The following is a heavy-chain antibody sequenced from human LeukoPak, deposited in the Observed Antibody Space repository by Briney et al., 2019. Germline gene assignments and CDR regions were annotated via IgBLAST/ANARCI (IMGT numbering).Heavy chain of an antibody. D-gene: IGHD3-3*01. CDR3: ARSNYDFWSGYPRNWFDP. CDR1: GGSISSYY. Sequence: PSETLSLTCTVSGGSISSYYWSWIRQPAGKGLEWIGRTHTSGSTNYNASLKGRVTMSVDTSKNQFSLKLSSVTAADTAVYYCARSNYDFWSGYPRNWFDPWGQGTLVTVSS. CDR2: THTSGST. J-gene: IGHJ5*02. V-gene: IGHV4-4*07.